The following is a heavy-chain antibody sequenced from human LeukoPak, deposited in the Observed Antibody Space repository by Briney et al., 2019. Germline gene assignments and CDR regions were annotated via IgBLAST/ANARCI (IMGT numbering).Heavy chain of an antibody. Sequence: GASVKVSCKASGGTFSSYAISWVRQAPGQGLEWMGRIIPIFGIANYAQKFQGRVTITADKSTSTAYMELSSLRSEDTAVYYCARGGITMVRGVITPYYFDSWGQGTLVTVSS. CDR2: IIPIFGIA. D-gene: IGHD3-10*01. V-gene: IGHV1-69*04. CDR3: ARGGITMVRGVITPYYFDS. J-gene: IGHJ4*02. CDR1: GGTFSSYA.